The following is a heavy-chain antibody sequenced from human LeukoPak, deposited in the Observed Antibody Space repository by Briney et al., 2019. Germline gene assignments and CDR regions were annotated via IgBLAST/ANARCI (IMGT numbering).Heavy chain of an antibody. D-gene: IGHD1-26*01. V-gene: IGHV3-21*01. CDR3: ARDKIVGASKFDY. CDR2: ISSRGTYI. CDR1: GFTFSSYG. J-gene: IGHJ4*02. Sequence: PGGSLRLSCAASGFTFSSYGMNWVRQAPGKGLEWVSSISSRGTYIYFADSVKGRFTISRDNAKNSLYLQMNSLRAEDTAIYYCARDKIVGASKFDYWGQGTLVTVSS.